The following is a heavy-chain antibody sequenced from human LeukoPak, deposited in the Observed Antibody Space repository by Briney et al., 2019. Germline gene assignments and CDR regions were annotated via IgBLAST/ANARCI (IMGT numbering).Heavy chain of an antibody. D-gene: IGHD3-9*01. Sequence: NPSETLSLTCTVSGGSISSSSYYWGWIRQPPGKGLEWIGSIYYSGSTYYNPSLKSRVTISVDTSKNQFSLKLSSVTAADTAVYYCARLDYDILTGYPYYFDYWGQGTLVTASS. V-gene: IGHV4-39*01. CDR3: ARLDYDILTGYPYYFDY. J-gene: IGHJ4*02. CDR1: GGSISSSSYY. CDR2: IYYSGST.